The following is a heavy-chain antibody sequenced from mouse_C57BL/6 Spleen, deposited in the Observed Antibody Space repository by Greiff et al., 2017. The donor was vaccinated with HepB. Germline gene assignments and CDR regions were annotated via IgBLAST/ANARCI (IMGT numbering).Heavy chain of an antibody. Sequence: VQLQQSGPELVKPGASVKISCKASGYAFSSSWMNWVKQRPGKGLEWIGRIYPGDGDTNYNGKFKGKATLTADKSSSTAYMQLSSLTSEDSAVYCCARTAQNYAMDYWGQGTSVTVSS. CDR1: GYAFSSSW. J-gene: IGHJ4*01. CDR2: IYPGDGDT. CDR3: ARTAQNYAMDY. D-gene: IGHD3-2*02. V-gene: IGHV1-82*01.